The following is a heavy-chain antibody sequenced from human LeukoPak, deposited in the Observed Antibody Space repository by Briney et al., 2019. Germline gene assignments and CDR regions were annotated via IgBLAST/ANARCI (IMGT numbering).Heavy chain of an antibody. CDR2: TYSGGST. J-gene: IGHJ5*02. CDR3: ARAAVAVDWFDP. Sequence: GGSLRLSCAASGFTVSSNYMSWVRQAPGKGLEWVSVTYSGGSTYYADSVKGRFTISRDNSKNTLYLQMNSLRAEDTAVYYCARAAVAVDWFDPWGQGTLVTVSS. D-gene: IGHD6-19*01. CDR1: GFTVSSNY. V-gene: IGHV3-66*02.